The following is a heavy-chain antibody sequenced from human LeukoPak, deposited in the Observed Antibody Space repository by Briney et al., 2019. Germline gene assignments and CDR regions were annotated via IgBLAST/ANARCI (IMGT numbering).Heavy chain of an antibody. J-gene: IGHJ4*02. CDR2: ISWNSGSI. CDR1: GFTFSSCA. V-gene: IGHV3-9*01. Sequence: GGSLRLSCAASGFTFSSCAMSWVRQAPGKGLEWVSGISWNSGSIGYADSVKGRFTISRDNAKNSLYLQMNSLRAEDTALYYCAKDDYWGQGTLVTVSS. CDR3: AKDDY.